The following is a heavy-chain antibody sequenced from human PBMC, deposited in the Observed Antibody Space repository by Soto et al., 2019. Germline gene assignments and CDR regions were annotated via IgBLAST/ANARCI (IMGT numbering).Heavy chain of an antibody. J-gene: IGHJ4*02. Sequence: QITLKESGPTLLKPTQTLTLTCTSSGFSLSSNAVGVNWIRQPPGKALEWLALIYWNDDNHYSPSLRSRLTITKDTSKNQVVLTMTNVDPVDTATYYCAHGSGWLSDYWGQGTLVTVSS. CDR3: AHGSGWLSDY. D-gene: IGHD6-19*01. CDR1: GFSLSSNAVG. V-gene: IGHV2-5*01. CDR2: IYWNDDN.